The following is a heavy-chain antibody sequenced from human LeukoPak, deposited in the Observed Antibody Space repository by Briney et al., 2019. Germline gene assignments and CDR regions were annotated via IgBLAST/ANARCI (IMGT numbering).Heavy chain of an antibody. Sequence: SEALSLTCSVSGASISGGTYYWGWIRQPPGKGPEWIGSIYYTGSTYDNPSLKSRVTISVDTSENQFSLKLSSVTAADTAVYYCARRGGSGRAFDYWGQGTLVTVSS. D-gene: IGHD1-26*01. V-gene: IGHV4-39*01. CDR2: IYYTGST. CDR3: ARRGGSGRAFDY. CDR1: GASISGGTYY. J-gene: IGHJ4*02.